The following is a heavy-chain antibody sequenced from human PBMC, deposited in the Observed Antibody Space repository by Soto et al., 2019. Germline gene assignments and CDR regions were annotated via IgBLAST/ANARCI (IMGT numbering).Heavy chain of an antibody. CDR1: GFTFSSYE. V-gene: IGHV3-48*03. CDR3: ARAFGGSKMDY. Sequence: PGGSLRLSCAASGFTFSSYEMNWVHQAPGKGLEWVSYISSSGSTIYYADSVKGRFTISRDNAKNSLYLQMNSLRAEDTAVYYCARAFGGSKMDYWGQGTLVTVSS. CDR2: ISSSGSTI. D-gene: IGHD3-10*01. J-gene: IGHJ4*02.